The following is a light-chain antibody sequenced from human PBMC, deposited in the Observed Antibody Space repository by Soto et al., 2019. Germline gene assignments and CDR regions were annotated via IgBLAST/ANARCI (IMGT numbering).Light chain of an antibody. CDR2: GAS. Sequence: EIVLTQSPATLSVSPGERATLSCRASQSVSSYLAGYQQKLGQAPRLLIYGASTRATGVPARFSGSGSGTEFTLTISSLQSEDFAVYYCHHYNNWQTWTFGQGTKVEIK. CDR3: HHYNNWQTWT. CDR1: QSVSSY. J-gene: IGKJ1*01. V-gene: IGKV3-15*01.